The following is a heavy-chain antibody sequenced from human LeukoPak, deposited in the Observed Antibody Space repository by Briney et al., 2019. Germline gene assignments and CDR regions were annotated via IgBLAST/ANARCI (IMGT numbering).Heavy chain of an antibody. CDR1: GFTFSSYA. V-gene: IGHV3-30-3*01. CDR3: ARDRVSPRGYYFDY. D-gene: IGHD5/OR15-5a*01. CDR2: ISYDGSNK. J-gene: IGHJ4*02. Sequence: GGSLRLSCAASGFTFSSYAMHWVRQAPGKGLEWVAVISYDGSNKYYADSVKGRFTISRDNSKNTLYLQMNSLRAEDTAVYYCARDRVSPRGYYFDYWGQGTLVTVSS.